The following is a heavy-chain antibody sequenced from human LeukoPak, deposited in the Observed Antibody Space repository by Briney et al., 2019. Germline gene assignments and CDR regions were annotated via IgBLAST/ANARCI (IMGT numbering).Heavy chain of an antibody. J-gene: IGHJ4*02. CDR2: MNPNSGKT. D-gene: IGHD2-2*02. Sequence: ASVKVSCKASGYTFTSYDINWVRQATGQGREWMGWMNPNSGKTGYAQKFQGRVTMTRNTSISTAYMELSSLRSEDTAVYYCARESRYCSSTSCYTGFDFDYWGQGTLVTVSS. V-gene: IGHV1-8*01. CDR1: GYTFTSYD. CDR3: ARESRYCSSTSCYTGFDFDY.